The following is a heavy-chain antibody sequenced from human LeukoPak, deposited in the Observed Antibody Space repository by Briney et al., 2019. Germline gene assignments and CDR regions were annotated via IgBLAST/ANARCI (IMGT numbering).Heavy chain of an antibody. CDR2: IYYSGST. J-gene: IGHJ4*02. V-gene: IGHV4-39*01. CDR3: ARLGFSYDSSGYLDY. Sequence: SETLSLTRTVSGGSISSSSYYWGWIRQPPGKGLEWIGSIYYSGSTYYNPSLKSRVTISVDTSKNQFSLKPSSVSAADTAVYYCARLGFSYDSSGYLDYWGQGTLVTVSS. D-gene: IGHD3-22*01. CDR1: GGSISSSSYY.